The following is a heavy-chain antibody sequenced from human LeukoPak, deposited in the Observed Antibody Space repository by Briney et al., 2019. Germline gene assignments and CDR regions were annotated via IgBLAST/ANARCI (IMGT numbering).Heavy chain of an antibody. V-gene: IGHV1-2*02. Sequence: ASVKVSCKASGYTFTGYYMHWVRQAPGQGLEWMGWINPNSGGTNYAQKFQGRVTMIRDTSISTAYMELSRLRSDDTAVYYCASDPPGYNWFDPWGQGTLVTVSS. CDR3: ASDPPGYNWFDP. J-gene: IGHJ5*02. CDR1: GYTFTGYY. CDR2: INPNSGGT.